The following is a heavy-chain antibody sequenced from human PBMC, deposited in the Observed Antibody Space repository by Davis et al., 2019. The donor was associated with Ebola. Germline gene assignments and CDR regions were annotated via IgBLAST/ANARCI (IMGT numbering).Heavy chain of an antibody. CDR2: INPSGGST. CDR1: GYTFTSYY. J-gene: IGHJ4*02. Sequence: GGSLRLSCAASGYTFTSYYMHWVRQAPGQGLEWMGIINPSGGSTSYAQKFQGRVTMTRDTSTSTVYMELSSLRSEDTAVYYCARVRSSWYQEFDYWGQGTLVTVSS. CDR3: ARVRSSWYQEFDY. V-gene: IGHV1-46*01. D-gene: IGHD6-13*01.